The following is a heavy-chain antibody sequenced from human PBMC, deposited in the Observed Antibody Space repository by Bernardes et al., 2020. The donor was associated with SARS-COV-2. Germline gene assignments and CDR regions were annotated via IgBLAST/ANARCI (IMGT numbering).Heavy chain of an antibody. CDR3: ARAFGLSDFVWGNQRPPAYYFDY. Sequence: SETLSLTCAVYGGSFRGYYWSWIRQSPGTGLEWIGEINHGGSTKYNPSLGSRVTISVDTSKNQFSLNLSSVTAADTAVYYCARAFGLSDFVWGNQRPPAYYFDYWAQGTLVTVSS. V-gene: IGHV4-34*01. CDR2: INHGGST. CDR1: GGSFRGYY. D-gene: IGHD3-16*01. J-gene: IGHJ4*02.